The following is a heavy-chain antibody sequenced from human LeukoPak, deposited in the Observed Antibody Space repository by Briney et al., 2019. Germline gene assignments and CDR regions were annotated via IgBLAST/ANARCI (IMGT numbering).Heavy chain of an antibody. CDR2: IYYSGST. D-gene: IGHD3-22*01. CDR1: GGSISSYY. CDR3: ARGGSYYDSSGPGY. Sequence: SETLSLTCTVSGGSISSYYWSWIRQPPGKGLERIGYIYYSGSTNYNPSLKSRVTISVDTSKNQFSLKLSSVTAADTAVYYCARGGSYYDSSGPGYWGQGTLVTVSS. V-gene: IGHV4-59*01. J-gene: IGHJ4*02.